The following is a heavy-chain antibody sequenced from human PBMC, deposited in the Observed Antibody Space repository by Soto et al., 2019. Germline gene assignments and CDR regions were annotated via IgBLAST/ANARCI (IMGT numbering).Heavy chain of an antibody. CDR1: GYTFTSYG. J-gene: IGHJ6*02. Sequence: QVQLVQSGAEVKKPGASVKVSCTASGYTFTSYGISWVRQAPGQGLEWMGWISAYNGNTNYAQKRQGRVTMTTDTSTSTAYMELRSLRADGTAVYYCARDRGAYGMDVWGQGTTVTVSS. CDR2: ISAYNGNT. CDR3: ARDRGAYGMDV. V-gene: IGHV1-18*01.